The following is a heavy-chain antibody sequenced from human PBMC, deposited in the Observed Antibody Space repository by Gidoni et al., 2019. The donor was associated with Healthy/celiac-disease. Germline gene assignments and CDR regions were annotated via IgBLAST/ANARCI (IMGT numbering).Heavy chain of an antibody. D-gene: IGHD6-6*01. V-gene: IGHV3-30*18. CDR3: AKGISSIAARPPDY. Sequence: QVQLVESGGGVVQPGRSLRLSCAASGFTFSSYGMHWVRQAPGKGLEWVAVISYDGSNKYYADSVKGRFTISRDNSKNTLYLQMNSLRAEDTAVYYCAKGISSIAARPPDYWGQGTLVTVSS. J-gene: IGHJ4*02. CDR1: GFTFSSYG. CDR2: ISYDGSNK.